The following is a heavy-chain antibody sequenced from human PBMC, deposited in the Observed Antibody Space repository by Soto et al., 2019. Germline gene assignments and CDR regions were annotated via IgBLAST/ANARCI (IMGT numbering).Heavy chain of an antibody. V-gene: IGHV4-59*01. J-gene: IGHJ4*02. CDR2: IYYSGST. D-gene: IGHD6-13*01. Sequence: SETLSLTCTVSGGSISSYYWSWIRQPSGKGLEWIGYIYYSGSTNYNPSLKSRVTISVDTSKNQFSLKLSSVTAADTAVYYCARATWQQLVRFDYWGQGTLVTVSS. CDR1: GGSISSYY. CDR3: ARATWQQLVRFDY.